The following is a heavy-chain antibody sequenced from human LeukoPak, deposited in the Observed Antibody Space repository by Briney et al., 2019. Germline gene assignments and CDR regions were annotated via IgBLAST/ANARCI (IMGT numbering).Heavy chain of an antibody. CDR1: GGSISSYY. CDR3: ARHREKGAFDV. CDR2: IYYSGST. V-gene: IGHV4-59*01. J-gene: IGHJ3*01. Sequence: PSETLSLTCTVSGGSISSYYRSWIRQPPGKGLEWIGYIYYSGSTNYNPSFKSRVTISVDTSKNQFSLKLSSVTAADTAVYYCARHREKGAFDVWGQGTMVTVSS. D-gene: IGHD5-24*01.